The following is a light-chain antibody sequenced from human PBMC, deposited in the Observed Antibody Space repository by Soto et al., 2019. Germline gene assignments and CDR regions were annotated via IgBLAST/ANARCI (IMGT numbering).Light chain of an antibody. CDR3: QQYLSYPIT. CDR1: QSLSSW. V-gene: IGKV1-5*03. CDR2: KAS. Sequence: DIQMTQSPSTLSASVGDRVTITCRASQSLSSWLAWYQQKPGKAPKSLIYKASSLESGVPSRFSGSGSGTEFTLTISSLQPDDFATYYCQQYLSYPITCGQGTRLEIK. J-gene: IGKJ5*01.